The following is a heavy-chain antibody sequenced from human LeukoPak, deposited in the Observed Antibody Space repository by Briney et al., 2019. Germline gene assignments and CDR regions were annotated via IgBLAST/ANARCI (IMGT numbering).Heavy chain of an antibody. CDR2: CAASGGPT. J-gene: IGHJ6*02. V-gene: IGHV3-23*01. D-gene: IGHD3-16*01. CDR1: GFSFSTYA. Sequence: GGSLRLSCAASGFSFSTYAMSWVRQAPGKGLEWVSACAASGGPTYYADSVKGRITISRDNSKNTVDLHLNSLRVEDTAVYYCAKDRRMMSPHYGMDVWGQGTTVTVSS. CDR3: AKDRRMMSPHYGMDV.